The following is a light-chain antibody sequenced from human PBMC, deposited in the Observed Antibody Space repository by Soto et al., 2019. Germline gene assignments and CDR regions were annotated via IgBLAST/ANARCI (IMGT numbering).Light chain of an antibody. J-gene: IGLJ1*01. V-gene: IGLV2-14*01. CDR2: DVS. CDR1: SSDVGGYNY. CDR3: SSYTSSITHV. Sequence: QSALTQPASVSGSPGQSITISCTGTSSDVGGYNYVSWHQQHPDKAPKLLIYDVSSRPSGVSNRFSASKSGNTASLTISWLQAEDEADYYCSSYTSSITHVFGTGTKVTVL.